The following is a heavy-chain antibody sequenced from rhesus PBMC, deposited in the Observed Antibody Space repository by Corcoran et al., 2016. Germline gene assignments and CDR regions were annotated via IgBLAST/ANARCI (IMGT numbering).Heavy chain of an antibody. J-gene: IGHJ4*01. CDR1: GRSLKREW. Sequence: QVQLQESGSGLVKPSETPALTLPGPGRSLKREWGRWFRQSPGKGLGGVGEINASCRNTHYTPSLRSRVTLSQDASETQLSLKLSSVTAADTAVYYCARYLDSGLGHWSQGVLVTVSS. CDR2: INASCRNT. CDR3: ARYLDSGLGH. V-gene: IGHV4-80*01. D-gene: IGHD6-31*01.